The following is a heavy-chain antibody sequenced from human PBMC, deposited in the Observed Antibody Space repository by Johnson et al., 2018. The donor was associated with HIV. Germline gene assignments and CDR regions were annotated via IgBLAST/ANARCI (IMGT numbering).Heavy chain of an antibody. Sequence: QVQLVESGGGAVQPGRSLRLSCAASGFTFSSYGMHWVRQAPGKGLEWVAVIWYDGSNKYYADSVKGRFTISRDNSKNTLYLQMNSLRAEDTAVYYCANLPVGATGTDAFDIWGQGTMVTVSS. CDR2: IWYDGSNK. J-gene: IGHJ3*02. CDR3: ANLPVGATGTDAFDI. D-gene: IGHD1-26*01. V-gene: IGHV3-33*08. CDR1: GFTFSSYG.